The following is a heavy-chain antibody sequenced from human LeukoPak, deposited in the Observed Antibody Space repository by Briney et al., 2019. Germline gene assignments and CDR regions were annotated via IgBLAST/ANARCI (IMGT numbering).Heavy chain of an antibody. V-gene: IGHV3-66*01. CDR1: GFTVSSSNY. D-gene: IGHD3-16*01. J-gene: IGHJ4*02. CDR2: IYTGGTT. CDR3: AREISRFGI. Sequence: GGSLRLSCAASGFTVSSSNYMNWVRQAPGKGLEWVSGIYTGGTTYYTDSVKSRFTISRDNPNNTLYLQMHSLRAEGTAVYYCAREISRFGIWGQGTLVTVSS.